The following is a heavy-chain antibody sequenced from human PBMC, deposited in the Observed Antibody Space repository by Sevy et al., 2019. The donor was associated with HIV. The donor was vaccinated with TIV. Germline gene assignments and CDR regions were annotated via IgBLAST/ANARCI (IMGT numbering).Heavy chain of an antibody. D-gene: IGHD1-7*01. CDR1: GFTFSNYW. CDR2: INQDGGQK. J-gene: IGHJ4*02. Sequence: GGSLRLSCAVSGFTFSNYWMSWVRLAPGKGLECVANINQDGGQKDYLDSAKGRFFFSRDNAKNSLYLQMDSLRAEDTAVYYCAIEQITGAKPDYFDYWGQGTLVTVSS. V-gene: IGHV3-7*01. CDR3: AIEQITGAKPDYFDY.